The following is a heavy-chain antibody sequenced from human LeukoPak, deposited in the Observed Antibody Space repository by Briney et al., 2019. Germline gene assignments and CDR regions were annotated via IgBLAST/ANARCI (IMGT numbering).Heavy chain of an antibody. V-gene: IGHV4-39*01. Sequence: GSLRLSCAASGFTFSSYSMNWVRQPPGKGLGWIGSIYYTGSTYYNPSLKSRVSVSLDTSKNQFSLKLTSVTAADTAVYYCARHGISGTYYAAFDYWGQGTLVTVSS. CDR2: IYYTGST. J-gene: IGHJ4*02. CDR3: ARHGISGTYYAAFDY. D-gene: IGHD1-26*01. CDR1: GFTFSSYSMN.